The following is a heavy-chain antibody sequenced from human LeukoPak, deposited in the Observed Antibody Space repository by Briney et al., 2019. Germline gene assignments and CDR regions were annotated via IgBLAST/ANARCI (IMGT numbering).Heavy chain of an antibody. CDR3: ARETDCSSTSCYAGSDY. V-gene: IGHV3-74*01. J-gene: IGHJ4*02. Sequence: GGSLRLSCAASGFTFSSYWMHWVRQAPGKRLVWVSRINSDGSSTSYADSVKGRFTISRDNAKNTLYLQMNSLRAEDTAVYYCARETDCSSTSCYAGSDYWGQGTLVTVSS. CDR2: INSDGSST. CDR1: GFTFSSYW. D-gene: IGHD2-2*01.